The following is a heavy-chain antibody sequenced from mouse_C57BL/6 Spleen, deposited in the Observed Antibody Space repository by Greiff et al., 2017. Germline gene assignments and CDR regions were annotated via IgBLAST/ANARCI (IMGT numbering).Heavy chain of an antibody. CDR1: GYTFTDYE. CDR2: IDPETGGT. V-gene: IGHV1-15*01. D-gene: IGHD2-4*01. Sequence: QVQLHQSGAELVRPGASVTLSCKASGYTFTDYEMPWVKQTPVHGLEWIGAIDPETGGTAYNQKFKGKAILTADKSSSTAYMELRSLTSEDSAVYYCTAPIYYDYDGDYAIDYWGQGTSVTVSS. CDR3: TAPIYYDYDGDYAIDY. J-gene: IGHJ4*01.